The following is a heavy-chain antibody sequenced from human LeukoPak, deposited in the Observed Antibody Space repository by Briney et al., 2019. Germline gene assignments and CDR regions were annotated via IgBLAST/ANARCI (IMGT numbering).Heavy chain of an antibody. D-gene: IGHD1-26*01. CDR1: GFTFSTYS. CDR3: ARAIGARWELLGAFDF. V-gene: IGHV3-21*01. Sequence: PGGSLRLSCAGSGFTFSTYSMNWVRQAPGKGLEWVSSISSSSSYIYYADSVKGRFIISRDNAKNSLFLQMNSLRAEDTAVYYCARAIGARWELLGAFDFWGQGTMVTVSS. CDR2: ISSSSSYI. J-gene: IGHJ3*01.